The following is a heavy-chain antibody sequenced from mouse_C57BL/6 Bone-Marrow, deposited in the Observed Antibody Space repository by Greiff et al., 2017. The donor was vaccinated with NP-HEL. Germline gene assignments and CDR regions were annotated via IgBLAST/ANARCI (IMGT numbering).Heavy chain of an antibody. CDR2: INPNNGGT. CDR1: GYTFTDYN. D-gene: IGHD2-5*01. Sequence: VQLQQSGPELVKPGASVKIPCKASGYTFTDYNMDWVKQSHGKSLEWIGDINPNNGGTIYNQKFKGKATLTVDKSSSTAYMELRSLTSEDTAVYYCARSYYSKDWYFDVWGTGTTVTVSS. V-gene: IGHV1-18*01. CDR3: ARSYYSKDWYFDV. J-gene: IGHJ1*03.